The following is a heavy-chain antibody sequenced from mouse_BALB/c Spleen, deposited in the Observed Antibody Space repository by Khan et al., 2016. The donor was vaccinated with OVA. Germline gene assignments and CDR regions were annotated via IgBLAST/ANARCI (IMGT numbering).Heavy chain of an antibody. D-gene: IGHD2-3*01. CDR1: GYSFTGYY. CDR3: RLDGYYSAWFAY. V-gene: IGHV1-43*01. Sequence: VQLQQSGPDLVKPGASVKISCKASGYSFTGYYMHWVKQSPGKSLEWIGRVNPNNGGTSYNQKFKGKAILTVDKSSSTAYMELSSLTSEDSAVYYCRLDGYYSAWFAYWGQGTLVTVSA. CDR2: VNPNNGGT. J-gene: IGHJ3*01.